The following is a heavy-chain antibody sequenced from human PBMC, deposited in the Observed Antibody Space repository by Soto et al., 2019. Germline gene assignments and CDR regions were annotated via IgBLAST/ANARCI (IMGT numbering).Heavy chain of an antibody. V-gene: IGHV3-48*02. J-gene: IGHJ5*02. CDR2: ISSSSSTI. D-gene: IGHD3-22*01. Sequence: EVQLVESGGGLVQPGGSLRLSGAASGFTFSSYSLNWVRQAPGKGRGWVSYISSSSSTINYADSVKGRFTISRDNAKKSLYLQMNSLRDEDTAVYYCASDRGEYYYDSSGYYYVGWFDPWGQGTLVTVSS. CDR3: ASDRGEYYYDSSGYYYVGWFDP. CDR1: GFTFSSYS.